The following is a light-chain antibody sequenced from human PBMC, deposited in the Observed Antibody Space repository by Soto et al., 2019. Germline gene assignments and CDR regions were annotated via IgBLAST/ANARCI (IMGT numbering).Light chain of an antibody. CDR2: DAS. J-gene: IGKJ1*01. CDR3: QQRSHWPRT. V-gene: IGKV1-5*01. Sequence: DIQVTQSPSTLSASVGDRVTFTCRASQSISSWLAWYQQKPGKAPNLLIYDASSLESGVPSRFSGSGYGTDLTITISSLEPEDCEVYYCQQRSHWPRTFGQGTKVDIK. CDR1: QSISSW.